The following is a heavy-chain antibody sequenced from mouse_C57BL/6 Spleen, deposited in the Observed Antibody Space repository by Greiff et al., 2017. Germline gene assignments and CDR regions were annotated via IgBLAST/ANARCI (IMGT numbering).Heavy chain of an antibody. J-gene: IGHJ2*01. D-gene: IGHD2-1*01. CDR3: ARSPYGNYFDY. Sequence: DVQLVESGGGLVQPGGSLSLSCAASGFTFTDYYMSWVRQPPGKALEWLGFIRNKANGYTTEYSASVKGRFTISRDNSQSILYLQMNALRAEDSATYYCARSPYGNYFDYWGQGTTLTVSS. CDR2: IRNKANGYTT. CDR1: GFTFTDYY. V-gene: IGHV7-3*01.